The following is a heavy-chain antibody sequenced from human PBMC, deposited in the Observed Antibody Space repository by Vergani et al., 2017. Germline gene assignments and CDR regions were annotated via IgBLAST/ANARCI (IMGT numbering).Heavy chain of an antibody. CDR1: GGSVTSGSYY. CDR3: ARSGYGDPFDY. J-gene: IGHJ4*02. Sequence: QVQLQESGPGLVKPSETLSLTCTVSGGSVTSGSYYWSWIRQPPGKGLEWIGYIYYSRSTNYNPSLKSRVTISVDTSKNQFSLKLSSVTAAGTAVYYCARSGYGDPFDYWGQGTLVTVSS. V-gene: IGHV4-61*01. CDR2: IYYSRST. D-gene: IGHD4-17*01.